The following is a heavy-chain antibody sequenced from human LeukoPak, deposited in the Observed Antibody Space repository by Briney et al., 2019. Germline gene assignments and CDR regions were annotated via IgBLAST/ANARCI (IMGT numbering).Heavy chain of an antibody. J-gene: IGHJ4*02. CDR1: GGSISSGGYY. V-gene: IGHV4-39*01. CDR3: AKRDGYNWRTFDY. D-gene: IGHD5-24*01. Sequence: SETLSLTCTVSGGSISSGGYYWSWIRQHPGKGLEWIGSIYYSGSTYYNPSLKSRVTISVDTSKNQFSLKLSSVTAADTAVYYCAKRDGYNWRTFDYWGQGTLVTVSS. CDR2: IYYSGST.